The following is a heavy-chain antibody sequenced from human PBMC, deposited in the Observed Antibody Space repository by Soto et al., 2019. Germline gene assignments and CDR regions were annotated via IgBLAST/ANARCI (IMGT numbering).Heavy chain of an antibody. CDR1: GGTFSSYA. CDR3: ARDRDVVVVAAGSGFDY. D-gene: IGHD2-15*01. CDR2: IIPIFGTA. Sequence: SVKVSCKASGGTFSSYAISWVRQAPGQGLEWMGGIIPIFGTANYAQKFQGRVTITADESTSTAYMELSSLRSEDTAVYYCARDRDVVVVAAGSGFDYWGQGTLVTVSS. V-gene: IGHV1-69*13. J-gene: IGHJ4*02.